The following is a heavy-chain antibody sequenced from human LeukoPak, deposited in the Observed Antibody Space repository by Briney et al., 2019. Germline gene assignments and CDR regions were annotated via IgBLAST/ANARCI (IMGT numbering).Heavy chain of an antibody. V-gene: IGHV1-2*02. CDR1: GSTFTGYY. J-gene: IGHJ5*02. Sequence: ASVKVSCKASGSTFTGYYMHWVRQAPGQGLEWMGWINPNSGGTNYAQKFQGRVTMTRDTSISTAYMELSRLRSDDTAVYYCARAGEAQHPTQDLLFDPWGQGTLVTVSS. CDR2: INPNSGGT. CDR3: ARAGEAQHPTQDLLFDP. D-gene: IGHD3-10*01.